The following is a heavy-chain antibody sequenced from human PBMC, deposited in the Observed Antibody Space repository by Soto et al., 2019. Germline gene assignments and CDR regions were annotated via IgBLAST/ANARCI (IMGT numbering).Heavy chain of an antibody. D-gene: IGHD5-12*01. CDR1: GFTFSSYE. CDR3: TKEKSVMYSGYDAFDI. Sequence: EVQLVESGGCLVQPGGSLRLSCAASGFTFSSYEMDWVRQAPGKGLEWVAHINSGGSAIYYADSVKGRFIISRDNAKNSLYLQMSSLRAEDTAIYYCTKEKSVMYSGYDAFDIWGQGTMVTVS. CDR2: INSGGSAI. J-gene: IGHJ3*02. V-gene: IGHV3-48*03.